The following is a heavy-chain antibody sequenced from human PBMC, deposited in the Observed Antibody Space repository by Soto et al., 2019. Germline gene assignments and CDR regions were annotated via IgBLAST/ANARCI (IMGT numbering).Heavy chain of an antibody. CDR3: GRHSSSWYRVGVYYYYIGG. D-gene: IGHD6-13*01. V-gene: IGHV4-59*08. Sequence: SETLSLTCTVSGGSISSYYWSWIRQPPGKGLEWIGYIYYSGSTNYNPSLKSRVTISVDTSKNRFSLKLSSVTAADTAVDYCGRHSSSWYRVGVYYYYIGGWGKGTTGTAAS. CDR1: GGSISSYY. J-gene: IGHJ6*03. CDR2: IYYSGST.